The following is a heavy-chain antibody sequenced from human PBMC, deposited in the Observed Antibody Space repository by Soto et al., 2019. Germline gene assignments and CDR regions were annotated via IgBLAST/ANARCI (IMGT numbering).Heavy chain of an antibody. CDR2: INPNSRGT. CDR3: ARVTLKAGNWFDP. J-gene: IGHJ5*02. Sequence: GASVKVSCKASGYTFTDCFIHWVRQAPGQGFEWMGWINPNSRGTNYAQKFQGRVTMTRDTSNSTAYMELRGLRSDDTAVYYCARVTLKAGNWFDPWGQGTLVTVSS. V-gene: IGHV1-2*02. CDR1: GYTFTDCF.